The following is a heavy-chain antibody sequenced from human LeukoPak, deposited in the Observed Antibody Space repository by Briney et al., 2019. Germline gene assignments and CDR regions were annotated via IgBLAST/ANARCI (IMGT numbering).Heavy chain of an antibody. CDR3: ARDQLGYDILTGYYPTYYFDY. CDR1: GFTVSTNC. D-gene: IGHD3-9*01. Sequence: GGSLRLSCAASGFTVSTNCMTWVRQAPGKGLEWVSTIYSGGTTYYADSVMGRFTISRDNSKNTLYLQMNSLRAEDTAVYYCARDQLGYDILTGYYPTYYFDYWGQGTLVAVSS. V-gene: IGHV3-53*05. CDR2: IYSGGTT. J-gene: IGHJ4*02.